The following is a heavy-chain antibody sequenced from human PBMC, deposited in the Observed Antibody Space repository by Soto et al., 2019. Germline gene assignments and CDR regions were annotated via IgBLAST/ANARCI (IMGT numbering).Heavy chain of an antibody. J-gene: IGHJ4*02. V-gene: IGHV4-59*01. CDR1: GGSISSYY. D-gene: IGHD4-17*01. CDR2: IYYSGST. Sequence: QVQLQESGPGLVKPSETLSLTCTISGGSISSYYWSWIRQPPGKGLEWIGYIYYSGSTNYNPSLKSRVTISVDTSKNKFSLKLNSVTAADTAMYYCARADYGDYSYYWGQGTLVTVSS. CDR3: ARADYGDYSYY.